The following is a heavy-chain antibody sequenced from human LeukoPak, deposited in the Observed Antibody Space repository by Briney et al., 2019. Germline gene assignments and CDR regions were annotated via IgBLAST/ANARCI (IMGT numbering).Heavy chain of an antibody. V-gene: IGHV3-21*01. J-gene: IGHJ4*01. Sequence: GGSLRLSCAASGFTFSSYNMNWVRQAPGKGLEWVSSISSSSSYIYYADSVKGGFTISRDNDNNSLYLQMNSPRAEDTAVYYCARGGLYDSSGYSPFDYWGQGTLVTVSS. CDR1: GFTFSSYN. CDR3: ARGGLYDSSGYSPFDY. CDR2: ISSSSSYI. D-gene: IGHD3-22*01.